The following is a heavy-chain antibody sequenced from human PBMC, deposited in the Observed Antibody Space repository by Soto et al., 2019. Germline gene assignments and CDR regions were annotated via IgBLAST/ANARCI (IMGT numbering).Heavy chain of an antibody. Sequence: SETLSLTCTVSGGSISSGDYYWSWIRQPPGKGLEWIGYIYYSGSTYYNPSLKSRITISVDTSKNQFSLKLSSVTAADTAVYYCARVIRGDYYGSGSYSYYFDYWGQGTLVTVSS. D-gene: IGHD3-10*01. V-gene: IGHV4-30-4*01. J-gene: IGHJ4*02. CDR3: ARVIRGDYYGSGSYSYYFDY. CDR2: IYYSGST. CDR1: GGSISSGDYY.